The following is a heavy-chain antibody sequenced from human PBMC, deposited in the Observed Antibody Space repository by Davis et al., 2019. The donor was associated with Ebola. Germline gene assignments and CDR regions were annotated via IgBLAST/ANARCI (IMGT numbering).Heavy chain of an antibody. V-gene: IGHV4-39*01. CDR2: IYYSGRT. J-gene: IGHJ4*02. Sequence: MPPETLSLTCSVSGDSITSSSYYWGWIRQPPGKGLEWIGSIYYSGRTYYNPSLKSRVTMSVDTSKNQFSLRLTSVTAADTAVFYCARQSVYHYDTWGQGTLVTVSS. CDR3: ARQSVYHYDT. CDR1: GDSITSSSYY. D-gene: IGHD3-22*01.